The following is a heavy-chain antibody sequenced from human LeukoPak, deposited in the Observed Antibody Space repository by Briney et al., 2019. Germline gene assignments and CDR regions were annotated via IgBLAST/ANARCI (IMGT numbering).Heavy chain of an antibody. Sequence: SEPRSLTCTVSGGSISSSSYYWGWIRQPPGKGLEWIGSIYYSGSTYYNPSLKSRVTISVHPSTNLCSLNLRSVTAADTALYYCARGTLGSAFDLWGQGTMVSVSS. CDR1: GGSISSSSYY. CDR3: ARGTLGSAFDL. J-gene: IGHJ3*01. CDR2: IYYSGST. V-gene: IGHV4-39*07. D-gene: IGHD7-27*01.